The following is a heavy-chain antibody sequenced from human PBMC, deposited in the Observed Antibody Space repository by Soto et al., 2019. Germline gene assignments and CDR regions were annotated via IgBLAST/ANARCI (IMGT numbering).Heavy chain of an antibody. CDR1: GFTFSSYG. CDR2: IGRGGDT. CDR3: SNRGGSSGPEYYFDY. J-gene: IGHJ4*02. Sequence: EVQLLESGGGLAQPGGSLRLSCAASGFTFSSYGMSWVRQAPGKGLEWVSSIGRGGDTYYGDSAKGRFTISIDNSKNTLNLQMTRLRAEDTAVYYCSNRGGSSGPEYYFDYWGQGTLVTVSS. V-gene: IGHV3-23*01. D-gene: IGHD3-22*01.